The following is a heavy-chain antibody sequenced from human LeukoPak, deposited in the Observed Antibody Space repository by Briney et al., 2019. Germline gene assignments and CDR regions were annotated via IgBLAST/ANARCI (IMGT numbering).Heavy chain of an antibody. V-gene: IGHV1-8*01. D-gene: IGHD2-15*01. CDR3: ARFRGCSGGSCPVYYYYYMDV. CDR1: GYTFTSDD. J-gene: IGHJ6*03. Sequence: ASVKVSCKASGYTFTSDDINWVRQATGQGLEWMGWMNPNSGNTGYAQKFQGRVTMTRNTSISTAYMELSSLRSEDTAVYYCARFRGCSGGSCPVYYYYYMDVWGKGTTVTVSS. CDR2: MNPNSGNT.